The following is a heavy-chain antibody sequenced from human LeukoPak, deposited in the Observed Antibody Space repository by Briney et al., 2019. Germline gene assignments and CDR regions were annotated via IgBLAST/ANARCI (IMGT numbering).Heavy chain of an antibody. D-gene: IGHD2-2*01. V-gene: IGHV3-21*01. CDR1: GSTFSSYS. CDR2: ISSSSSYI. Sequence: GGSLRLSCAASGSTFSSYSMNWVRQAPGKGLEWVSSISSSSSYIYYADSVKGRFTISRDNAKNSLYLQMNSLRAEDTAVYYCARAGMPNVDYWGQGTLVTVSS. J-gene: IGHJ4*02. CDR3: ARAGMPNVDY.